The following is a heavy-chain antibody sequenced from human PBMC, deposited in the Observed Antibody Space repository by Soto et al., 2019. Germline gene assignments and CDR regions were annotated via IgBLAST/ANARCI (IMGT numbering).Heavy chain of an antibody. CDR3: ARDSCSGGSRYSPNKNYYYYYMDV. CDR1: GGTFSSYT. D-gene: IGHD2-15*01. J-gene: IGHJ6*03. CDR2: IIPILGIA. Sequence: QVQLVQSGAEVQKPGSSVKVSCKASGGTFSSYTISWVRQAPGQGLEWMGRIIPILGIANYAQKFQGRVTITADKSTSTAYMELSSLRSEDTAVYYCARDSCSGGSRYSPNKNYYYYYMDVWGKGTTVTVSS. V-gene: IGHV1-69*08.